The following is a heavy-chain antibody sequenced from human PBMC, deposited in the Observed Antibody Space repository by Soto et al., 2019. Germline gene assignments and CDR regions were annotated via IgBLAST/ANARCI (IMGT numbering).Heavy chain of an antibody. CDR1: GFPFSSYA. J-gene: IGHJ6*02. V-gene: IGHV3-23*01. CDR3: ANVSATGKSDGMDV. D-gene: IGHD7-27*01. CDR2: ISSGSNT. Sequence: EVQLLESGGGLVQPGGSLRLSCVASGFPFSSYAMSWVRQTPGRGLECVSSISSGSNTYYTDSVRGRFTISRDNSKNSLYLQMSSLRADDTALYYCANVSATGKSDGMDVWGQGTTVSVSS.